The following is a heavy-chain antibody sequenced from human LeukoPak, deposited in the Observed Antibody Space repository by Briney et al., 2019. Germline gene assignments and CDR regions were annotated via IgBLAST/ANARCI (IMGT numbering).Heavy chain of an antibody. CDR1: GYTFTNYA. CDR2: INTDTGNP. CDR3: ARGDYYASLRDAFDI. Sequence: ASVKVSCKASGYTFTNYAMNWLRQAPGQGLEWMGWINTDTGNPTYVQGFTGRFVFSLDTSVSTAYLQITGLNAEDTAVYYCARGDYYASLRDAFDIWGQGTLVTVSS. V-gene: IGHV7-4-1*02. J-gene: IGHJ3*02. D-gene: IGHD3-10*01.